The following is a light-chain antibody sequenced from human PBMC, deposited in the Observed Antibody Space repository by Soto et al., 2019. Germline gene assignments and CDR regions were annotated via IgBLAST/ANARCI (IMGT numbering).Light chain of an antibody. Sequence: QSALTQPASVSGSPGQSITISCTGTSSNVGSYKLVSWYQQHPGKAPKLMIFEVNKRPSGVSNRFSGSKSGNTASLTISGLKVEDEADYYCCSSGGSPKYVFGTGTKVTV. CDR3: CSSGGSPKYV. J-gene: IGLJ1*01. CDR2: EVN. V-gene: IGLV2-23*02. CDR1: SSNVGSYKL.